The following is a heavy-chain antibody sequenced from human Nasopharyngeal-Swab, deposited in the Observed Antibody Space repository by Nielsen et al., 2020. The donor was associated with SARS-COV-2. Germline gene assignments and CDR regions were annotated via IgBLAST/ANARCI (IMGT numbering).Heavy chain of an antibody. Sequence: RHVSGQGMVWVHSLKQDGSEKYYVDSVKGRFTISRDNAKNSLYLQMNSLRAEDTAVYYCARDSPYSSGWNYYYYYYYMDVWGKGTTVTVSS. V-gene: IGHV3-7*05. J-gene: IGHJ6*03. CDR3: ARDSPYSSGWNYYYYYYYMDV. CDR2: LKQDGSEK. D-gene: IGHD6-19*01.